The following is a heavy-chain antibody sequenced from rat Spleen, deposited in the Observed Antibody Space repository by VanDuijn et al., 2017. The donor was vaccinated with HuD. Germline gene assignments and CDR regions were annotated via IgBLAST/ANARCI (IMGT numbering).Heavy chain of an antibody. CDR1: GFTFSNYG. V-gene: IGHV5-19*01. D-gene: IGHD1-1*01. CDR3: ATDYSGHGVMDA. Sequence: EVQLVESGGGLVQPGRSLKLSCAASGFTFSNYGMHWIRQAPTKGLEWVASISPSGGSTYYRDSVKGRFTISRDNAKSTLYLQMDSLRSEDTATYYCATDYSGHGVMDAWGQGASVTVSS. CDR2: ISPSGGST. J-gene: IGHJ4*01.